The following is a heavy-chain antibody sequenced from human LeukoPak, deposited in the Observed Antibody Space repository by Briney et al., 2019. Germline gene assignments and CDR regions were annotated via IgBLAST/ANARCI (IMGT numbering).Heavy chain of an antibody. Sequence: GGSLRLSCAASGFTFSSYAMSWVRQAPGKGLEWVSAISGSGGSTYYADSVKGRFIISRDNSKNTLYLQMNSLRAEDTAVYYCARPIAVAGYSDYWGQGTLVTVSS. CDR1: GFTFSSYA. D-gene: IGHD6-19*01. V-gene: IGHV3-23*01. CDR3: ARPIAVAGYSDY. CDR2: ISGSGGST. J-gene: IGHJ4*02.